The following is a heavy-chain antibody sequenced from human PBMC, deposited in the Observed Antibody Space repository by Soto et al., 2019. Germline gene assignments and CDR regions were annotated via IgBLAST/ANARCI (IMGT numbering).Heavy chain of an antibody. D-gene: IGHD4-17*01. CDR3: ARARDGDHEGWFDP. J-gene: IGHJ5*02. CDR2: IDPSDSST. CDR1: GYSFTSYW. Sequence: ESLKISCKGSGYSFTSYWISLVRQMPGKRLEWMVRIDPSDSSTNFSPSFLGHVTISSDKSISTAYLLWSSRKASDTAMYYCARARDGDHEGWFDPWGKGTLVTVSS. V-gene: IGHV5-10-1*01.